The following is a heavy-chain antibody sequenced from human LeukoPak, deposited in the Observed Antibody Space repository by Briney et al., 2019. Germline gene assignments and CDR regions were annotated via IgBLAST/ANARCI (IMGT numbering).Heavy chain of an antibody. CDR3: ARGEGDPTYYYYGMDV. Sequence: GGSLRLPCAASGFTFSTYSMNWVRQAPGKGLEWVSSISSSSRYIYYADSVKGRFTISRDNAKNSLYLQMNSLRAEDTAVYYCARGEGDPTYYYYGMDVWGHGTTVTVTS. CDR2: ISSSSRYI. J-gene: IGHJ6*02. V-gene: IGHV3-21*01. D-gene: IGHD2-21*02. CDR1: GFTFSTYS.